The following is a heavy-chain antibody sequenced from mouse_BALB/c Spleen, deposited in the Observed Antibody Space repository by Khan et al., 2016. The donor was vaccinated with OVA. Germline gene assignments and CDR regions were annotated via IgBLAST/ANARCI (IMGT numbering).Heavy chain of an antibody. CDR1: GYSITSGYG. V-gene: IGHV3-2*02. CDR3: ARTARIRY. J-gene: IGHJ2*01. Sequence: EVQLQQSGPGLVKPSQSLSLTCTVTGYSITSGYGRNWIRQFPGNKLEWMGYISYSGSTNYNPYLKSRTTITRDTSTNQFYLQLNSVTTEDTATSDCARTARIRYWGQGTTLTVSS. CDR2: ISYSGST. D-gene: IGHD1-2*01.